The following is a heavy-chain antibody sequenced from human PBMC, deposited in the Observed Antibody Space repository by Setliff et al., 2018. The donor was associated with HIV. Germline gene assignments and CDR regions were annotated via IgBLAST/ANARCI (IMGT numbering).Heavy chain of an antibody. J-gene: IGHJ6*03. V-gene: IGHV1-2*06. CDR2: INPNSGGT. CDR1: GYTFTSYG. D-gene: IGHD6-19*01. CDR3: ARDWVAGTSGYYYYYMDV. Sequence: ASVKVSCKASGYTFTSYGISWVRQAPGQGLEWMGRINPNSGGTNYAQKFQGRVTMTRDTSISTAYMELSRLRSDDTAVYYSARDWVAGTSGYYYYYMDVWGKGTTVTAP.